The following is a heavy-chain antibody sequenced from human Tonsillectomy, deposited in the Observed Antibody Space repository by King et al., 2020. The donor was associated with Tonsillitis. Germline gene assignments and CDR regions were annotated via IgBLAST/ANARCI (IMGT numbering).Heavy chain of an antibody. V-gene: IGHV4-61*02. CDR1: GGSISSGSYY. D-gene: IGHD2-15*01. CDR3: ARARFCSGGSCKMGDSFDI. Sequence: QLQESGPGLVKPSQTLSLTCSVSGGSISSGSYYWSWIRQPAGKGLEWIGLIYPSGSTNYNPSLKSRVSMSVYTSKNQFSLNLSSVTAADTAVYYCARARFCSGGSCKMGDSFDIWGQGTMVTVSS. J-gene: IGHJ3*02. CDR2: IYPSGST.